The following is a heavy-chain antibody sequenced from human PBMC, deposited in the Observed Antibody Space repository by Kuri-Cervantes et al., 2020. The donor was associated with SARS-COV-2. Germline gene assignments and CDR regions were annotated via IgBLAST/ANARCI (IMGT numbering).Heavy chain of an antibody. D-gene: IGHD6-13*01. CDR1: RFTFSSYA. CDR3: ARLGSSSWYWRY. V-gene: IGHV3-23*01. J-gene: IGHJ4*02. Sequence: GGSLRLSCAASRFTFSSYAMSWVRQAPGKGLEWVSAISGSGGSTYYADSVKGRFTISRDNSKNTLYLQMNSLRAEDTAVYYCARLGSSSWYWRYWGQGNLVHVSS. CDR2: ISGSGGST.